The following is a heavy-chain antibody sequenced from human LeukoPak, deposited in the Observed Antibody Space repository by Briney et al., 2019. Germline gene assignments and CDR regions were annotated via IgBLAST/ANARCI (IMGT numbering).Heavy chain of an antibody. V-gene: IGHV3-48*04. Sequence: GGSLRLSCAASGFTFSSYSMNWVRQAPGKGLEWVSYISSSSSTIYYADSVKGRFTISRDDAKNSLYLQMNSLRAEDTAVYYCARDLGSSWYRANWFDPWGQGTLVTVSS. J-gene: IGHJ5*02. D-gene: IGHD6-13*01. CDR3: ARDLGSSWYRANWFDP. CDR2: ISSSSSTI. CDR1: GFTFSSYS.